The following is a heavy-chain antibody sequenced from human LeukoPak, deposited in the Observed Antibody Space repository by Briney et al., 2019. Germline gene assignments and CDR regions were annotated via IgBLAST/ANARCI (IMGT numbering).Heavy chain of an antibody. Sequence: GSLRLSCAASGFTFSGYAMTWGRQAPGKGLEWVSSITGSGDYTYYIDSVKGRFTISRDNSKNILYLQMNSLRGEDTALYYCATDGLYYDGSAHVYYFDYWGQGTLVAVSS. CDR1: GFTFSGYA. V-gene: IGHV3-23*01. CDR3: ATDGLYYDGSAHVYYFDY. D-gene: IGHD3-22*01. CDR2: ITGSGDYT. J-gene: IGHJ4*02.